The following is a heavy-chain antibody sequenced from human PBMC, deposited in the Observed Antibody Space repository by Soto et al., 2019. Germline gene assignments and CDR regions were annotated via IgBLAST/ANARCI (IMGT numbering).Heavy chain of an antibody. Sequence: QVQLMQSGAEVKKPGASVKVSCKASGYPFTSYSISWVRQAPGQGLEWMGWISTYNGNTNYAQKFKGRLTMTTDTSTSTAYMEVRSLSSDDTAVYYCARGVDYFYQYMGVWGKGTTVTVSS. J-gene: IGHJ6*03. CDR3: ARGVDYFYQYMGV. CDR2: ISTYNGNT. CDR1: GYPFTSYS. V-gene: IGHV1-18*01.